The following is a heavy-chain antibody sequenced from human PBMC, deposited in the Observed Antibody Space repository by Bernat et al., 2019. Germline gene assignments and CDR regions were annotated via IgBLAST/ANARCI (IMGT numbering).Heavy chain of an antibody. CDR3: ARGTSTSAPYMDV. V-gene: IGHV3-11*05. CDR2: ISSSSSYT. Sequence: QVQLVESGGGLVKPGGSLRLSCAASGFTFSDYYMSWIRQAPGKALDWVSYISSSSSYTNYADSVKGRFTISRDNAKNSLYLQVNSLGAEDTAVYYCARGTSTSAPYMDVWGKGTTVTVSS. J-gene: IGHJ6*03. CDR1: GFTFSDYY.